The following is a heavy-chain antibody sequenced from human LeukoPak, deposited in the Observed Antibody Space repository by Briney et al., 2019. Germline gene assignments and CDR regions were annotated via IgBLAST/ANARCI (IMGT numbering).Heavy chain of an antibody. Sequence: GGSLRLSCAASGFTFSNSWMYWARHTPDKGLVWVSRIKYDGSSTVYADSVKGRFTISRDNAKNTLDLQMNSLRAEDTAVYYCAGGGPYSSSSLDYWGQGTLVTVSS. V-gene: IGHV3-74*01. D-gene: IGHD6-6*01. CDR2: IKYDGSST. J-gene: IGHJ4*02. CDR1: GFTFSNSW. CDR3: AGGGPYSSSSLDY.